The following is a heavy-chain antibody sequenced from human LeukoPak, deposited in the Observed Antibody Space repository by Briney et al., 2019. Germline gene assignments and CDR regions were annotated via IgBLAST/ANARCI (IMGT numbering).Heavy chain of an antibody. CDR3: ARDQYSSSWYSIGNAFDI. CDR2: INSSSSYI. J-gene: IGHJ3*02. Sequence: PGGSLRLPCAASGFTFSSYSMNWVRQAPGKGLEWVSSINSSSSYIYYADSVKGRFTIFRDNAKNSLYLQMNRLRAEDTAVYYCARDQYSSSWYSIGNAFDIWGQGTMVTVSS. CDR1: GFTFSSYS. D-gene: IGHD6-13*01. V-gene: IGHV3-21*01.